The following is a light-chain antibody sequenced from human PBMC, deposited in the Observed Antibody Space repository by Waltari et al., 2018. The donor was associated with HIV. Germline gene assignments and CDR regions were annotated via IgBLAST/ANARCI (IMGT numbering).Light chain of an antibody. CDR2: EDD. CDR1: RGSGAAHF. Sequence: NFMLTQPHSVSASPGETVTLPCTPIRGSGAAHFVQLSQQRPGSSPTTVIHEDDRRPSGVPDRFSGSFDSSSNSASLTISGLKTEDEADYYCQSYDSDSLVFGGGTKLTVL. J-gene: IGLJ2*01. V-gene: IGLV6-57*01. CDR3: QSYDSDSLV.